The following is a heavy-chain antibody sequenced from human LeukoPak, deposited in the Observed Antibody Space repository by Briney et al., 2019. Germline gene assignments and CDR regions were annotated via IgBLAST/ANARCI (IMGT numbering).Heavy chain of an antibody. CDR2: IYYSGST. CDR3: ARVTSTMVRGVIIKYFDY. V-gene: IGHV4-31*03. Sequence: SETLSLTCTVSGGSISSGGYYWSWIRQHPGKGLEWIGYIYYSGSTYYNPSLKSRVTISVDTSKNQFSLKLSSVTAADTAVYYCARVTSTMVRGVIIKYFDYWGQGTLVTVSS. J-gene: IGHJ4*02. D-gene: IGHD3-10*01. CDR1: GGSISSGGYY.